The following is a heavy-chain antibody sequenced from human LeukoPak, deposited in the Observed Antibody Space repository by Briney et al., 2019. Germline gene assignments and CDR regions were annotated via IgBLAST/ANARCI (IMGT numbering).Heavy chain of an antibody. CDR1: GGTFNNFA. D-gene: IGHD6-13*01. CDR3: ARQTSLSSSWPTPDY. CDR2: IIPIFGTA. J-gene: IGHJ4*02. V-gene: IGHV1-69*06. Sequence: GASVKVSCKASGGTFNNFAISWVRQAPGQGLEWMGGIIPIFGTANYAQKFQGRVTFSADKSTNTAIMELSSLTIDDTAVYYCARQTSLSSSWPTPDYWGQGTLVTVSS.